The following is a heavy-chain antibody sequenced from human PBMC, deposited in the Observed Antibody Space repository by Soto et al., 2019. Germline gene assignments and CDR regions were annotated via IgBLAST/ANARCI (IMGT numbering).Heavy chain of an antibody. CDR3: AKRAPLEYFDY. CDR2: ISAYNGNT. J-gene: IGHJ4*02. Sequence: ASVKVSCKASGYTFTSYGISWVRQAPGQGLEWMGWISAYNGNTNYAQKLQGRVTMTTDTSTSTAYMELRSLGAEDTAVYYCAKRAPLEYFDYGGQEPRATFSS. V-gene: IGHV1-18*01. CDR1: GYTFTSYG.